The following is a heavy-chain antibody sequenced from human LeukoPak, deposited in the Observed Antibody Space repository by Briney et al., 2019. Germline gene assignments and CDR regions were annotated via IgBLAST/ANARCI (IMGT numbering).Heavy chain of an antibody. D-gene: IGHD3-16*02. Sequence: PSETLSLTCTVSGGSISSYYWSWIRQPPGKGLEWIGYIYYSGSTNYNPSLKSRVTISVDTSKNQFSLKLSSVTAADTAVYYCARAALSSGRSHRTYYFDYWGQGTLVTVSS. CDR3: ARAALSSGRSHRTYYFDY. V-gene: IGHV4-59*01. J-gene: IGHJ4*02. CDR1: GGSISSYY. CDR2: IYYSGST.